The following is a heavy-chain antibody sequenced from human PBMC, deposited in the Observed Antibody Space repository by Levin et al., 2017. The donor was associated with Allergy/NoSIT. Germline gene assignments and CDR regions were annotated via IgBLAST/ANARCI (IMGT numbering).Heavy chain of an antibody. J-gene: IGHJ4*02. D-gene: IGHD1-20*01. CDR2: ISGNGMKT. CDR3: AKDFRYNFFFDQ. CDR1: GFKFDGYA. Sequence: PGGSLRLSCAASGFKFDGYAMSWLRQAPGKGLEWVASISGNGMKTNYADAAKGRFTISRDNSGKLFLDMKSLKDEDAAVYFCAKDFRYNFFFDQWGQGTQVTVSS. V-gene: IGHV3-23*01.